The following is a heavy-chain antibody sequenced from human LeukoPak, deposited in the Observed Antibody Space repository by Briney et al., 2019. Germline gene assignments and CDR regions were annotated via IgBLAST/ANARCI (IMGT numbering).Heavy chain of an antibody. CDR2: IYYSGST. Sequence: SETLSLTCTVSGGSISSYYWSWIRQPPGKGLEWIGYIYYSGSTNYNPSLKSRVTISVDTSKNQFSLKLSSVTAADTAVYYCARHSGYDPDAFDIWGQGTMVTVSS. CDR1: GGSISSYY. J-gene: IGHJ3*02. D-gene: IGHD5-12*01. V-gene: IGHV4-59*08. CDR3: ARHSGYDPDAFDI.